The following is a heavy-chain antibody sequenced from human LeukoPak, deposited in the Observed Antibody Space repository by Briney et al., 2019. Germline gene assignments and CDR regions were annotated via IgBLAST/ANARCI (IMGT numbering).Heavy chain of an antibody. CDR1: GYRFTSYW. D-gene: IGHD6-19*01. CDR3: ARGRIAVAGTDY. V-gene: IGHV5-51*01. CDR2: IYPGDSDT. Sequence: GGXLKISCKGSGYRFTSYWIGWVRQMPGKGLEGMGIIYPGDSDTRYSPSFQRQVTISADKSISTAYLQWSSLKASDTAMYYCARGRIAVAGTDYWGQGTLVTVSS. J-gene: IGHJ4*02.